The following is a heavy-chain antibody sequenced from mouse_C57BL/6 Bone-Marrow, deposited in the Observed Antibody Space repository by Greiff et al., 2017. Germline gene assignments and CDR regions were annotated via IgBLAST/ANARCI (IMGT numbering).Heavy chain of an antibody. D-gene: IGHD3-1*01. CDR1: GYTFTSYW. Sequence: QVQLQQPGAELVKPGASVKMSCKASGYTFTSYWITWVKQRPGQGLEWIGDIYPTSGRTNYNEKFKSKAILTVDTSSNTAYMQLSSLTSEDFAVFYCARSGPRGRSFYYWGQGTTLTVSS. V-gene: IGHV1-55*01. CDR2: IYPTSGRT. J-gene: IGHJ2*01. CDR3: ARSGPRGRSFYY.